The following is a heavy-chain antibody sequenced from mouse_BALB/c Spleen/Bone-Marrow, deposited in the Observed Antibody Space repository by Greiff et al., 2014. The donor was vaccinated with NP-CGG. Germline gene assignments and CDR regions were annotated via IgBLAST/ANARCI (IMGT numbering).Heavy chain of an antibody. Sequence: VQLQQSGAELVKPGASVKLSCKASGYTFTSYWMHWVKQRPGQGLEWIGEIDPSNGRTNYNEKFKNKATLTVDKSSSTAYMQLSSLTSEDSAAYYCARSTTVVVRYWYFDVWGAGTTVTVSS. CDR3: ARSTTVVVRYWYFDV. J-gene: IGHJ1*01. CDR1: GYTFTSYW. V-gene: IGHV1S81*02. D-gene: IGHD1-1*01. CDR2: IDPSNGRT.